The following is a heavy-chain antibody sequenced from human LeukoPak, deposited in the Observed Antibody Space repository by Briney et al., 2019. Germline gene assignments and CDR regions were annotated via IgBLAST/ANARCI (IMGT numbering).Heavy chain of an antibody. CDR3: ARALPGLSESYGY. D-gene: IGHD1-26*01. J-gene: IGHJ4*02. CDR2: ISSSSSYI. Sequence: PGGSLRLSCAASGFTFSSYSMNWVRQAPGKGLEWVSSISSSSSYIYYADSVKGRFTISRDNAKNSLYLQMNSLRAEDTAVYYCARALPGLSESYGYWGQGTLVTVSS. V-gene: IGHV3-21*01. CDR1: GFTFSSYS.